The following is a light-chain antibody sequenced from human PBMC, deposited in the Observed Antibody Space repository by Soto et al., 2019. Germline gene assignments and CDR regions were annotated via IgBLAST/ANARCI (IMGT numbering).Light chain of an antibody. CDR1: QSVSSPY. Sequence: TQSPSTLSASVGDRVTITCRASQSVSSPYLAWYQQKPGQPPRLLIYGASSRATDIPDRFIGSGSGTEFTLTIARLAPEDFAMYYCQQYGSSPFTFGPGTKVDI. V-gene: IGKV3-20*01. CDR2: GAS. J-gene: IGKJ3*01. CDR3: QQYGSSPFT.